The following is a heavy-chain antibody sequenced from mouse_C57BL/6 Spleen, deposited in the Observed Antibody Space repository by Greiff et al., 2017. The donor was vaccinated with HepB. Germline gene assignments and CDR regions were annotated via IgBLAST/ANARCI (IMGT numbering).Heavy chain of an antibody. CDR1: GYSFTGYY. Sequence: VQLKQSGPELVKPGASVKISCKASGYSFTGYYMNWVKQSPEKSLEWIGEINPSTGGTTYNQKFKAKATLTVDKSSSTAYMQLTSLTSEDSAVYYWARDYYGSSYGYFDVWGTGTTVTVSS. J-gene: IGHJ1*03. V-gene: IGHV1-42*01. CDR2: INPSTGGT. D-gene: IGHD1-1*01. CDR3: ARDYYGSSYGYFDV.